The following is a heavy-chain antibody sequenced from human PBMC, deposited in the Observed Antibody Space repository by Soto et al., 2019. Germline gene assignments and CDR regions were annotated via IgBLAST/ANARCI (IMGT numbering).Heavy chain of an antibody. CDR2: IHYSGST. J-gene: IGHJ4*02. D-gene: IGHD1-26*01. V-gene: IGHV4-59*01. CDR1: GGSISGYY. CDR3: ASSEG. Sequence: QVQLQESGPGLVKPSETLSLTCTVSGGSISGYYWSWIRQPPGKGLEWIGYIHYSGSTKYNPSLKXLVTISLDTSKNQFSLRLSSVTAADTAVYYCASSEGWGQGTLVTVSS.